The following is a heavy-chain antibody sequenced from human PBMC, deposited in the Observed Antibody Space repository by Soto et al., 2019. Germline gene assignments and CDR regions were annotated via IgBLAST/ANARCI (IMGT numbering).Heavy chain of an antibody. CDR2: ISRSSSTI. J-gene: IGHJ4*02. D-gene: IGHD2-8*01. Sequence: EVQLVESGGGLVQPGGSLRLSCVASGFTLSRYSMHWVRQAPGKGLEWVSYISRSSSTIYYADSVKGRFTISRDNAENSLYLQMNSLRAEDTAVYYCASDMAGCIPDYWGQGTLVTVSS. CDR1: GFTLSRYS. V-gene: IGHV3-48*01. CDR3: ASDMAGCIPDY.